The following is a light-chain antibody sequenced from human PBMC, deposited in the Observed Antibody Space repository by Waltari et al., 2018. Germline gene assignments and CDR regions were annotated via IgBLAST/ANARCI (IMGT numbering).Light chain of an antibody. CDR1: QSVRIY. J-gene: IGKJ1*01. CDR2: HAS. Sequence: EIVLTQSPGTVSLSPGDRANISCRASQSVRIYLAWYQQKPGQTLRLLIYHASTRATGIPDRFSASGSGTDFSLTISRLEPEDFAMYYCQQYVESPATFGQGTKVEIK. V-gene: IGKV3-20*01. CDR3: QQYVESPAT.